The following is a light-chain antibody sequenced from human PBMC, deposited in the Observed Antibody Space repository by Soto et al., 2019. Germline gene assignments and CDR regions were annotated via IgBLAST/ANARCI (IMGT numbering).Light chain of an antibody. CDR1: SSDVGGYDH. CDR2: DVT. V-gene: IGLV2-14*03. Sequence: QSALTQPASVSGSPGQAITISCTGTSSDVGGYDHVSWYQQHPGKAPKLIIYDVTVRPSGISRRFSGSKSDNTASLAVSGLQPEYEADYYCSSYTNKDTILFGGGTKLTVL. CDR3: SSYTNKDTIL. J-gene: IGLJ3*02.